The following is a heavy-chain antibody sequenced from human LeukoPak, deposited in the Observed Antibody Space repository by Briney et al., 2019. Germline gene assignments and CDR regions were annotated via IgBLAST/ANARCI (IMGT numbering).Heavy chain of an antibody. J-gene: IGHJ4*02. Sequence: GGSLRLSCAASGFTFSSYAMRWVRQAPGKGLEWVAVISYDGSNKYYADSVKGRFTISRDNSKNTLYLQMNSLRAEDTALYYCAKGGRSSSWYFTPYYFDYWGQGTLVTVSS. CDR1: GFTFSSYA. CDR2: ISYDGSNK. V-gene: IGHV3-30*04. CDR3: AKGGRSSSWYFTPYYFDY. D-gene: IGHD6-13*01.